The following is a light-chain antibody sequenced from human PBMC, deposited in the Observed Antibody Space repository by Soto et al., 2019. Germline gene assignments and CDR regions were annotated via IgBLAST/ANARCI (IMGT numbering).Light chain of an antibody. CDR2: DAS. J-gene: IGKJ3*01. CDR3: QQIHSLPFT. V-gene: IGKV1-39*01. CDR1: QTIDRS. Sequence: DVQMTQSPPSLSASVGDRVTITCRASQTIDRSLNWYRQKPGKAPNLLIYDASNLQSRVPSRFSGSGSRTDFTLTISSLQPDEFATYSCQQIHSLPFTDGPGTKVDVK.